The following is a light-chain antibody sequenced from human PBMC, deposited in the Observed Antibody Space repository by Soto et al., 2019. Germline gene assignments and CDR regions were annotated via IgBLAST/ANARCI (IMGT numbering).Light chain of an antibody. CDR3: QQLLSYPIT. CDR2: AAS. CDR1: QGISSY. J-gene: IGKJ5*01. Sequence: DIQLTQSPSFLSASVGDRVTITCLASQGISSYLAWYQQKPGKAPKVLIYAASTLQSGVPLRFSGSGSGTSFTLTISSLKPEDFATYYCQQLLSYPITFGQGTRLEI. V-gene: IGKV1-9*01.